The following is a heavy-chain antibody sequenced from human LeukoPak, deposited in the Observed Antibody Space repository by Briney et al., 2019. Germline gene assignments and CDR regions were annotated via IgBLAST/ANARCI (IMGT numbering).Heavy chain of an antibody. CDR3: AKEAAVAGLYYDY. Sequence: GGSLRLSCAASGFTFGSYAMSWVRQAPGRGLEWVSAISGSGVSTYYADSVKVRFTISRDNSKNTLYLQMNSLRAEDTAVYYCAKEAAVAGLYYDYWGQGTLVTVTS. CDR2: ISGSGVST. D-gene: IGHD6-19*01. J-gene: IGHJ4*02. V-gene: IGHV3-23*01. CDR1: GFTFGSYA.